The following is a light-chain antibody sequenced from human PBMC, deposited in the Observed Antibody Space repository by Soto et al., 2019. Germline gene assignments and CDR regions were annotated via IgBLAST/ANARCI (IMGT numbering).Light chain of an antibody. CDR2: EVT. J-gene: IGLJ1*01. CDR1: SSDVGGYNA. CDR3: NSFRVSHLYV. Sequence: LSQPASVSGSPGQTITISCTGTSSDVGGYNAVSWYQHHPGKAPKLIIYEVTHRPSGVSDRFSASKSGNTASLTISGLQAEDEADYYCNSFRVSHLYVFGTGTKVTVL. V-gene: IGLV2-14*01.